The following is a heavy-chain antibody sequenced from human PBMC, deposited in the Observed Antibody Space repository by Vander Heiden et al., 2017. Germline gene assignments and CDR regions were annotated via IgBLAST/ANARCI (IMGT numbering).Heavy chain of an antibody. CDR3: ARVCCQRGRFDY. CDR2: INSDGSTT. CDR1: GFTFSSYW. D-gene: IGHD2-15*01. V-gene: IGHV3-74*01. J-gene: IGHJ4*02. Sequence: EVQLVESGGGLVQPGGSLRLSCAASGFTFSSYWMHWVRQAPGKGLVWVSRINSDGSTTSYADSVKSRFTISRDNSKNTLYLQMNSLRAEDTAVYFCARVCCQRGRFDYWGQGSLVTVSS.